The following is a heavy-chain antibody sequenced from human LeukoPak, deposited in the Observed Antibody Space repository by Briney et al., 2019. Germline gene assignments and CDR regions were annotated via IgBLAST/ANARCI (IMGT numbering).Heavy chain of an antibody. CDR1: GFTFSSYS. V-gene: IGHV3-21*05. D-gene: IGHD2-2*01. J-gene: IGHJ3*02. CDR2: ISGTSSYI. Sequence: GGSLRLSCAASGFTFSSYSMNWVRQAPGKGLEGVAYISGTSSYIYYADSVKGRFTISRDNAKNSLSLQMNSLRAEDTAVYYCARVNPQRPDCSSTSCFVDAFDIWGQGTMVTVSS. CDR3: ARVNPQRPDCSSTSCFVDAFDI.